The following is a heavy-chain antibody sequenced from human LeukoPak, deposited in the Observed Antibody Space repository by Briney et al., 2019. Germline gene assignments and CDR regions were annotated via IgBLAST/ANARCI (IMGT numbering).Heavy chain of an antibody. CDR3: ARENDNWFDP. V-gene: IGHV4-30-4*01. J-gene: IGHJ5*02. D-gene: IGHD1-1*01. CDR1: GGSISSGDYY. Sequence: SQTLSLTCTVSGGSISSGDYYWSWIRQPPGKGLEWIGYIYYSGTTYYNPSLKSRVTISVDTSKNQFSLNVNSVTAADTAVYYCARENDNWFDPWSRGTLVTVSS. CDR2: IYYSGTT.